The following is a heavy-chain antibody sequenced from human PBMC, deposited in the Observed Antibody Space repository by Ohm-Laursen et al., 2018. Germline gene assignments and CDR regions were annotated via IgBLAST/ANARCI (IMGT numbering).Heavy chain of an antibody. J-gene: IGHJ4*02. D-gene: IGHD3-10*01. Sequence: SLRLSCAASGFTLSSYWMSWVRQAPGEGLEWVANIKQDGSEKYYVDSVKGRFTVSRDNAKNSLFLQMNSLRVEDTAVYYCARADYGWSWDYWGQGTLVTVSS. V-gene: IGHV3-7*01. CDR1: GFTLSSYW. CDR2: IKQDGSEK. CDR3: ARADYGWSWDY.